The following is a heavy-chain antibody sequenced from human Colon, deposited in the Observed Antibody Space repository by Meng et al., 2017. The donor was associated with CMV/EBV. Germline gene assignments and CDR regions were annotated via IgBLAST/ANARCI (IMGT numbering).Heavy chain of an antibody. CDR3: AGESGVPNGMDV. Sequence: GGSLRLSCGAASGFSVSENYMNWVRQAPGKGLEWVSVIYGGGTTDYADSVKGRFTISRDNSKNTLFLQMDSLRAEDTAVYYCAGESGVPNGMDVWGQGTTVTVSS. CDR2: IYGGGTT. D-gene: IGHD2-2*01. CDR1: GFSVSENY. J-gene: IGHJ6*02. V-gene: IGHV3-53*01.